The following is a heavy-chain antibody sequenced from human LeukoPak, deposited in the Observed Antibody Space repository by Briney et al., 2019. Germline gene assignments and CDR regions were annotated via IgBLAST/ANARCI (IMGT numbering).Heavy chain of an antibody. CDR2: IYYSGST. Sequence: SETLSLTCTVSGGSISSYYWSWIRQPPGKGLEWIGYIYYSGSTNYNPSLNSRVTISVDTSKNQFSLKLSSVTAADTAVYYCANYYDSSGYYAFDIWGQGTMVTVSS. D-gene: IGHD3-22*01. CDR3: ANYYDSSGYYAFDI. J-gene: IGHJ3*02. CDR1: GGSISSYY. V-gene: IGHV4-59*01.